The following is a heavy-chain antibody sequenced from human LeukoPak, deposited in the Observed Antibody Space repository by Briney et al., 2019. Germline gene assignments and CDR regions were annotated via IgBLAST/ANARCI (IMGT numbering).Heavy chain of an antibody. CDR1: GGTFSSYA. J-gene: IGHJ4*02. CDR3: AREGYCSSTSCYFDY. V-gene: IGHV1-69*05. Sequence: VASVKVSCKASGGTFSSYAISWVRQAPGQGLEWMGGIIPIFGTANYAQKFQGRVTITTDESTSTAYMELSSLKSEDTAVYYCAREGYCSSTSCYFDYWGQGTLVTVSS. CDR2: IIPIFGTA. D-gene: IGHD2-2*01.